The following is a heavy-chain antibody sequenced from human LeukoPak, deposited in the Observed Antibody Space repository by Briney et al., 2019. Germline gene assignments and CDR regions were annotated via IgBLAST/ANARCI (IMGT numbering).Heavy chain of an antibody. J-gene: IGHJ4*02. Sequence: GGSLRLSCAASGFTVSSNYMSWVRQAPGKGLEWVSAISGSGGSTYYADSVKGRFTIPRDNSKNTLYLQMNSLRAEDTAVYYCAKLGIMITFGGVIVNHDFDWGQGTLVTVSS. V-gene: IGHV3-23*01. CDR2: ISGSGGST. D-gene: IGHD3-16*02. CDR3: AKLGIMITFGGVIVNHDFD. CDR1: GFTVSSNY.